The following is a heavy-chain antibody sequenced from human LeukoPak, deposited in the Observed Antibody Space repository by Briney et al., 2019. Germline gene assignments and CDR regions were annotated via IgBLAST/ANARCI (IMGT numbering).Heavy chain of an antibody. D-gene: IGHD1-26*01. CDR1: GGSISNYY. V-gene: IGHV4-59*01. CDR3: ARDEWGNNWFDP. Sequence: SETLSLTCTVSGGSISNYYWSWIRQPPGKGLEWIGCIYYGGSTDYNPSLKSRVTISIDTSKNQFSLKLSSVTAADTAVYYCARDEWGNNWFDPWGQGTLVTVSS. J-gene: IGHJ5*02. CDR2: IYYGGST.